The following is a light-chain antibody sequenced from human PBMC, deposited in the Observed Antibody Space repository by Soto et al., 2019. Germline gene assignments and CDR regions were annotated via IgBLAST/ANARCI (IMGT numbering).Light chain of an antibody. V-gene: IGLV2-14*01. J-gene: IGLJ3*02. CDR3: ISYTSSSTWV. CDR1: SSDVGGYNY. Sequence: QSALTQPASGSGSPGQSITISCTGTSSDVGGYNYVSWYQQHPGKAPKLMIYEVSNRPSGVSDRFSGSRSGNTASLTISGLQAEDESDYYCISYTSSSTWVFGGGTKLTVL. CDR2: EVS.